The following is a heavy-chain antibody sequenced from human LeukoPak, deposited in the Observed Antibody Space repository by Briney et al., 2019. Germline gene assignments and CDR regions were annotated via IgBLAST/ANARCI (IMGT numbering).Heavy chain of an antibody. CDR2: INPSGGST. D-gene: IGHD6-13*01. CDR3: ARDLIAAAAGAVLYYFDY. V-gene: IGHV1-46*01. J-gene: IGHJ4*02. Sequence: SVKVSCKASGYTFTSYYMHWVRQAPGQGLEWMEIINPSGGSTSYAQKFQGRVTMTRDTSTSTVYMELSSLRSEDTAVYYCARDLIAAAAGAVLYYFDYWGQGTLVTVSS. CDR1: GYTFTSYY.